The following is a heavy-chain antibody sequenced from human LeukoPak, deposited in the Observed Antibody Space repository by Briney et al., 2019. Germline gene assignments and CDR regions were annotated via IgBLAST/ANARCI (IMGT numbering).Heavy chain of an antibody. CDR3: AKSGDPGTYYYMDV. CDR2: IKQDGSEK. D-gene: IGHD1-26*01. J-gene: IGHJ6*03. Sequence: GGSLRLSCAASGFTFSSYWMSWVRQAPGKGLEGVANIKQDGSEKYYVDSVKGRFTISRDNAKNSLYLQMNSLRAEDTALYYCAKSGDPGTYYYMDVWGKGTTVTISS. V-gene: IGHV3-7*03. CDR1: GFTFSSYW.